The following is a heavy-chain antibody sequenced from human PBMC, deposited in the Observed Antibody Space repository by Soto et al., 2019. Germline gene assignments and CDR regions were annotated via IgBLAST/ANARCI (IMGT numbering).Heavy chain of an antibody. CDR1: A. D-gene: IGHD3-10*01. V-gene: IGHV3-23*01. Sequence: AITRVIKNPGKGLEWVSTVSGSGAYTYYADSVKGRFTISRDNSKNTLSLQLNSLRAEDTAVFYCAKSPMGYKQVFAFWGQGSPVPVSS. CDR3: AKSPMGYKQVFAF. J-gene: IGHJ4*02. CDR2: VSGSGAYT.